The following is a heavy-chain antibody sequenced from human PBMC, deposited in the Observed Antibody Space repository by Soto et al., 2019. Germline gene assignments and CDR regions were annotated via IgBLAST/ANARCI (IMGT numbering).Heavy chain of an antibody. D-gene: IGHD5-12*01. Sequence: PVGSLRLSCAASASTFSNSGMHCVRHSPGKWLKWVAVISNDGSDKYYADSVKGRFTISRENSKKTLFLQMNSLRPEDTAVYYCARAPRAVSAYDDCLQIDTLGQGTLCTVAS. CDR2: ISNDGSDK. CDR1: ASTFSNSG. V-gene: IGHV3-30*03. J-gene: IGHJ5*02. CDR3: ARAPRAVSAYDDCLQIDT.